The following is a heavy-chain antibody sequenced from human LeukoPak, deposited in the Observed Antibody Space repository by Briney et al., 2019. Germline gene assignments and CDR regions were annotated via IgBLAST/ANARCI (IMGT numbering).Heavy chain of an antibody. CDR3: VRGGESTWS. CDR2: INNDGSGT. V-gene: IGHV3-74*01. D-gene: IGHD2-15*01. J-gene: IGHJ1*01. Sequence: PGGSLRLSCAASGFTFSSYWMHWVRQAPGKGPEWVSRINNDGSGTTYADSVKGRFTISRDDAKNTLYLQMNSLRAEDTAVYYCVRGGESTWSWGQGTLVTVSS. CDR1: GFTFSSYW.